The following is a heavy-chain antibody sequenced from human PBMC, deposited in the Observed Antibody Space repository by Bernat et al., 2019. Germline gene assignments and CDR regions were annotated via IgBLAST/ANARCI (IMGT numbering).Heavy chain of an antibody. J-gene: IGHJ4*02. D-gene: IGHD3-22*01. V-gene: IGHV3-30*18. Sequence: QVLLVASGGGVVQPGRSLRLSCAASGFTFSSYGIHWVRQAPGKGLEWVAAISYDGSKIFYADTVKGRFTISRDNSKSTSYLQMNSLRAEDTAVYYCAKQLGGAYDSSGYYGVHYWGQGTLVTVSS. CDR3: AKQLGGAYDSSGYYGVHY. CDR2: ISYDGSKI. CDR1: GFTFSSYG.